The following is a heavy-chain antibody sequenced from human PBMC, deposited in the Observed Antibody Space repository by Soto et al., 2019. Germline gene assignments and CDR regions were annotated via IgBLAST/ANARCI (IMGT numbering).Heavy chain of an antibody. V-gene: IGHV4-34*01. CDR2: INHSGST. CDR1: GGSFSGYY. Sequence: SETLSLTCAVYGGSFSGYYWSWIRQPPGKGLEWIGEINHSGSTNYNPSLKSRVTISVDTSKNQFSLKLSSVTAADTAVYYCARATVRQGATLFDFWGQGTLVTVSS. J-gene: IGHJ4*02. D-gene: IGHD1-26*01. CDR3: ARATVRQGATLFDF.